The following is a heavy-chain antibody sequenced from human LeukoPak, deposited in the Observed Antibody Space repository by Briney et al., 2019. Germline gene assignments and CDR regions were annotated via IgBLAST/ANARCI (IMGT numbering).Heavy chain of an antibody. CDR2: ISSSRSTI. Sequence: GGSLRLSCAASGFTFSDYYMSWIRQAPGQGMDWVSYISSSRSTIYYADSVKGRFTISRDNAKNSLYLQMNSPRAEDTAVYYCASGVYGIDYWGQGTLVTVSS. CDR1: GFTFSDYY. D-gene: IGHD3-16*01. J-gene: IGHJ4*02. V-gene: IGHV3-11*01. CDR3: ASGVYGIDY.